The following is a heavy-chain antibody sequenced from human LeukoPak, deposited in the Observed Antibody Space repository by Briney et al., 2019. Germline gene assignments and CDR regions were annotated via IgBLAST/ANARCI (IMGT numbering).Heavy chain of an antibody. Sequence: ASVTVSCKCSVGTFSSYTISWVRQAPGQGLDWMGSIIPIRCIANYAQKFQGRVTITADNSTSTAYMALSSLRSEDTAVYYCARDREGYSSPVSWFDPWGQGNLVTVSS. CDR3: ARDREGYSSPVSWFDP. CDR1: VGTFSSYT. CDR2: IIPIRCIA. V-gene: IGHV1-69*04. D-gene: IGHD6-13*01. J-gene: IGHJ5*02.